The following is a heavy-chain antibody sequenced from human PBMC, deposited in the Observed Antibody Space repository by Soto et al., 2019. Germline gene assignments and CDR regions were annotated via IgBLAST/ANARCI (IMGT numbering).Heavy chain of an antibody. D-gene: IGHD2-15*01. V-gene: IGHV3-74*01. J-gene: IGHJ6*02. CDR1: GFTFSSYW. CDR2: VNSDGSYT. Sequence: EVQLVESGGGLVQPGGSLRLSCAASGFTFSSYWMHWVRQAPGKGLVWVSRVNSDGSYTNYADSVKGRFTISRDNAKNTLYLQMNSLRAEDTAVYYCARGGYCSGGTCYSLEYYGIDVWGQGTTVTVSS. CDR3: ARGGYCSGGTCYSLEYYGIDV.